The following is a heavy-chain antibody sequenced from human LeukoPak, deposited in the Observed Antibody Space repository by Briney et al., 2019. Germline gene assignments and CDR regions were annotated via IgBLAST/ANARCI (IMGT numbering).Heavy chain of an antibody. CDR1: GFTFNTYI. Sequence: GGSLRLSCAASGFTFNTYIMHWVRQAAGKGLEWVSSIGGSSTYIHYADSLKGRFTISRDNAKNSLYLQVNSLRAEDTGVYYCARGGNSAWLDPPLPPDYWGQGTLVIVSS. D-gene: IGHD6-19*01. J-gene: IGHJ4*02. CDR2: IGGSSTYI. V-gene: IGHV3-21*01. CDR3: ARGGNSAWLDPPLPPDY.